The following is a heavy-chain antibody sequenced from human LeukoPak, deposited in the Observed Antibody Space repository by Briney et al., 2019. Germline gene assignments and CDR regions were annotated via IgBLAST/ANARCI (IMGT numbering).Heavy chain of an antibody. CDR2: ISYSGGT. CDR1: GGSISSYY. Sequence: PSETLSLTCTVSGGSISSYYWSWIRQPPGKGLEWIGFISYSGGTNFNPSLKGRVTILVDTSKKQFSLKLSFVTAADTAVYYCARAPSGVYYDAWGQGTLVTVSS. J-gene: IGHJ5*02. V-gene: IGHV4-59*01. D-gene: IGHD1-26*01. CDR3: ARAPSGVYYDA.